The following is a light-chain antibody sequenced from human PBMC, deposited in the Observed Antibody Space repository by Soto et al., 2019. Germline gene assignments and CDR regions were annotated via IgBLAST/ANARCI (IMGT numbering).Light chain of an antibody. V-gene: IGKV3-15*01. J-gene: IGKJ1*01. CDR2: GAS. Sequence: EIVVTQSPATLSVSPGERATLSCRASQSVSSNLAWYQQKPGQAPRLLINGASTRATGIPARFSGSGSGTEFSLTISSLQSEDFAVYYCHQRQSWPRTFGQGTKVDIK. CDR3: HQRQSWPRT. CDR1: QSVSSN.